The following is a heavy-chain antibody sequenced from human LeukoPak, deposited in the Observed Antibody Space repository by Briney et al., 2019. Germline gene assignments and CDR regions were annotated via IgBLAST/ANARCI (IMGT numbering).Heavy chain of an antibody. D-gene: IGHD3-3*01. CDR1: GFTFSGSA. Sequence: GGSLRLSCAASGFTFSGSALHWVRQASGKGLEWVGRIRSKANNYATTYAASVKGRFTISRDDSKNTLFLQMNSLKTEDTALYYCTWSGLKIESWGQGTLVTVSS. CDR3: TWSGLKIES. V-gene: IGHV3-73*01. J-gene: IGHJ4*02. CDR2: IRSKANNYAT.